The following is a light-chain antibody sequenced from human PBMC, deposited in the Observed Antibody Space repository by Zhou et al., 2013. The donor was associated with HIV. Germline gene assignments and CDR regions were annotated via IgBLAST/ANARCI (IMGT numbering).Light chain of an antibody. V-gene: IGKV3-20*01. J-gene: IGKJ3*01. Sequence: EIVLTQSPGTLSLSPGERATLSCWASQSISSNLAWYQQKPGQAPRLLVFDASNRATGIPAKFSGSGSGTDFSLTISRLEPEDFAVYYCQQYGSSPTFGPGTKVDMK. CDR2: DAS. CDR1: QSISSN. CDR3: QQYGSSPT.